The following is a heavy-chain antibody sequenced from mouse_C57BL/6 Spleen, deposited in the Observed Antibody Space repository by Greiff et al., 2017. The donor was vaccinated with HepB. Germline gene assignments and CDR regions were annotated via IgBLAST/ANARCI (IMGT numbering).Heavy chain of an antibody. Sequence: EVQRVESGPELVKPGASVKIPCKASGYTFTDYNMDWVKQSHGKSLEWIGDINPNNGGTIYNQKFKGKATLTVDKSSSTAYMELRSLTSEDTAVYYCAREGNTGGSSPAFAYWGQGTLVTVSA. D-gene: IGHD1-1*01. CDR1: GYTFTDYN. J-gene: IGHJ3*01. CDR2: INPNNGGT. V-gene: IGHV1-18*01. CDR3: AREGNTGGSSPAFAY.